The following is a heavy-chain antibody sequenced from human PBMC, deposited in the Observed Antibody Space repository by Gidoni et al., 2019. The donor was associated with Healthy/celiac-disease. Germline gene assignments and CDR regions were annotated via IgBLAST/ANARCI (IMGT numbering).Heavy chain of an antibody. J-gene: IGHJ6*02. V-gene: IGHV3-30*01. CDR1: GSTFSRHA. CDR2: ISYDGSNK. CDR3: ARDGITMVRGVNYYYGMDV. Sequence: QVQLVESGGGVVQPGRSLRLPCAASGSTFSRHALHWVRQAPGKGLEWVAVISYDGSNKYYADSVKGRFTISRDNSKNTLYLQMNSLRAEDTAVYYCARDGITMVRGVNYYYGMDVWGQGTTVTVSS. D-gene: IGHD3-10*01.